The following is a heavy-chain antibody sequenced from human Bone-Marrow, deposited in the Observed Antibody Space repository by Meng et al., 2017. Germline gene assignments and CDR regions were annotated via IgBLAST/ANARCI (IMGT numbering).Heavy chain of an antibody. CDR3: AKGGYNWNVGAFDI. J-gene: IGHJ3*02. D-gene: IGHD1-20*01. Sequence: GESLKISCAASGFTFSSYEMNWVRQAPGKGLEWVSYISSSGSTIYYADSVKGRFTISRDNAKNSLYLQMNSLRAEDTALYYCAKGGYNWNVGAFDIWGQGTMVTVSS. CDR1: GFTFSSYE. V-gene: IGHV3-48*03. CDR2: ISSSGSTI.